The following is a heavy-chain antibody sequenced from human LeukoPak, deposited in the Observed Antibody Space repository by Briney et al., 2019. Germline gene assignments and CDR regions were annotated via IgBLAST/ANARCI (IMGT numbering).Heavy chain of an antibody. CDR1: GYTFTSYY. J-gene: IGHJ4*02. CDR2: INPSGGST. Sequence: ASVKVSCKASGYTFTSYYMHWVRQAPGQGLEWMGIINPSGGSTSYAQKFQGRVTITADESTSTAYMELSSLRSEDTAVYYCARTQYSSGWYYDYDYWGQGTLVTVSS. D-gene: IGHD6-19*01. CDR3: ARTQYSSGWYYDYDY. V-gene: IGHV1-46*01.